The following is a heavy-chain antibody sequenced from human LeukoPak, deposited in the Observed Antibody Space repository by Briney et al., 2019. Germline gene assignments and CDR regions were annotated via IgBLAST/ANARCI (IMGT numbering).Heavy chain of an antibody. D-gene: IGHD6-19*01. V-gene: IGHV3-7*01. Sequence: GGSLRLSCAASGFTFSSYWMSWVRQAPGKGLEWVANVKQDGSEKYYVDSVKGRFTISRDNAKNSLYLQMNSLRAEDTAMYYCARGFRGWYAEGFDYWGQGTLVTVSS. CDR2: VKQDGSEK. CDR3: ARGFRGWYAEGFDY. J-gene: IGHJ4*02. CDR1: GFTFSSYW.